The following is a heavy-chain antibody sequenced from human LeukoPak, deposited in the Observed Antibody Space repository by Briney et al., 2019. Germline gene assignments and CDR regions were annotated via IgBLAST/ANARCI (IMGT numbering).Heavy chain of an antibody. CDR1: GYSISSGYY. D-gene: IGHD1-26*01. CDR3: TYSGSNYPDY. Sequence: PSETLSLTCTVSGYSISSGYYWGWIRQPPGKGLEWIGSIYHSGSTYYNPSLKSRVTTSVDTSKNQFSLKLSSVTAADTAVYYCTYSGSNYPDYWGQGTLVTVSS. CDR2: IYHSGST. V-gene: IGHV4-38-2*02. J-gene: IGHJ4*02.